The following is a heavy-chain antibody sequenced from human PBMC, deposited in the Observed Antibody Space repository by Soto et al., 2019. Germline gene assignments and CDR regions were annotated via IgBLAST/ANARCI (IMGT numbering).Heavy chain of an antibody. V-gene: IGHV2-5*02. CDR3: AHTWVDYAFDF. J-gene: IGHJ3*01. CDR1: GFSLTTNAVG. D-gene: IGHD5-12*01. Sequence: QVTLKESGPTLVKPTQTLTLTCTFSGFSLTTNAVGVGWIRQPPGKALEWLALVYWDDDKRYSPSLKSMLTITKDTSKNQVVLTMTNTDPVDTATYYCAHTWVDYAFDFWGQGTMVTVSS. CDR2: VYWDDDK.